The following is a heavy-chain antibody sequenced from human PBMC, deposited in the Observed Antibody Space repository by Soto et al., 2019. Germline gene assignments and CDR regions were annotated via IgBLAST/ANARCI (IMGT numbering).Heavy chain of an antibody. Sequence: GGSLSLSCLAARGTIRCYGRSLVHPDPGKGLEWVSGINPSGGSTFYADSVRGRFTISRDNAKNTLYLQMNSLRVEDTAKYYCVQEWTPRRALDYWGQGTPVTVSS. CDR3: VQEWTPRRALDY. CDR2: INPSGGST. J-gene: IGHJ4*02. D-gene: IGHD5-12*01. V-gene: IGHV3-23*01. CDR1: RGTIRCYG.